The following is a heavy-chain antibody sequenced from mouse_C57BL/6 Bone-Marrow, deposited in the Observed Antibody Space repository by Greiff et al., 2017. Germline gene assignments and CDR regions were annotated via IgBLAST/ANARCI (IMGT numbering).Heavy chain of an antibody. Sequence: EVKLQESGPELVKPGASVKIPCKASGYTFTDYNMDWVKQSHGKSLEWIGDINPNNGGTIYNQQFKGKATLTVDKSSSTAYIVLRSLTSEDTAVYYCARKETRQLRLLALADWGQGTLVTVSA. D-gene: IGHD3-2*02. V-gene: IGHV1-18*01. CDR3: ARKETRQLRLLALAD. CDR1: GYTFTDYN. CDR2: INPNNGGT. J-gene: IGHJ3*01.